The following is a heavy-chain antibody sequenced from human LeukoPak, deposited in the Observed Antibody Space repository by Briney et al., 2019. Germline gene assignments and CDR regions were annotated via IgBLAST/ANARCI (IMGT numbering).Heavy chain of an antibody. V-gene: IGHV3-9*01. Sequence: GRSLRLSCAASGFTFDDYAMHWARQAPGKGLEWVSGISWNSGSIGYADSVKGRFTISRDNAKNSLYLQMNSLRAEDTALYYCAKGLGDYWGQGTLVTVSS. CDR1: GFTFDDYA. CDR3: AKGLGDY. J-gene: IGHJ4*02. CDR2: ISWNSGSI.